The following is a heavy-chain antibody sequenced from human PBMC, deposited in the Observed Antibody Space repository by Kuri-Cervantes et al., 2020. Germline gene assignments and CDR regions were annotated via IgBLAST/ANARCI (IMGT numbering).Heavy chain of an antibody. J-gene: IGHJ6*02. CDR2: INTGNGNT. V-gene: IGHV1-3*04. CDR3: ARVPYYYGSVSSRTGMDV. Sequence: ASVKVSCKASGYTFTSYAMHWVRQAPGQWLECMGWINTGNGNTKYTQKFQGRVTITRDTSVSTAYMELSSLRSEDTAVYYCARVPYYYGSVSSRTGMDVWVQGTTVTVSS. D-gene: IGHD3-10*01. CDR1: GYTFTSYA.